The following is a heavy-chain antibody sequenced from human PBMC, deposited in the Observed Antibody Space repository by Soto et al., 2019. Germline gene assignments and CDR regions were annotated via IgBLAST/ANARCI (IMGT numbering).Heavy chain of an antibody. Sequence: VASVKVSCKASGYTCTSYGIHWVRQAPGQRLVWMGWINAANGDTKYSPKFQGRVTITRDRSASTPYMELSSRRSEDTAVYYCVRRHVSATGIDWFDPWGQGTLVTVSS. CDR1: GYTCTSYG. V-gene: IGHV1-3*01. CDR3: VRRHVSATGIDWFDP. J-gene: IGHJ5*02. CDR2: INAANGDT. D-gene: IGHD6-13*01.